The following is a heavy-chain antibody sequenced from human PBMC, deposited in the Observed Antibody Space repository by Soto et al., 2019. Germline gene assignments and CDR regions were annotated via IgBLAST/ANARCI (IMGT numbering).Heavy chain of an antibody. Sequence: GGSLRLSCAASGFTFSSYAMSWVRQAPGKGLEWVSAISGNGGSTYYADSVKGRFTISRDNSKNTLYLQMNSLRVEDTAVYYCARGVSYGFDAWGQGTMVTVSS. CDR2: ISGNGGST. V-gene: IGHV3-23*01. J-gene: IGHJ3*01. CDR1: GFTFSSYA. CDR3: ARGVSYGFDA. D-gene: IGHD3-10*01.